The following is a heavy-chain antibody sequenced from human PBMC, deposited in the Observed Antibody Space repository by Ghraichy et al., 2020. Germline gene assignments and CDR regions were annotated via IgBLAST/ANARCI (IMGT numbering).Heavy chain of an antibody. D-gene: IGHD6-19*01. CDR1: GFTFSSYG. V-gene: IGHV3-30*02. Sequence: GESLNISCAASGFTFSSYGMHWVRQAPGKGLEWVAFIRYDGSNKYYADSVKGRFTISRDNSKNTLYLQMNSLRAEDTAVYYCAKASYSSGWYYFDYWGQGTLVTVSS. J-gene: IGHJ4*02. CDR2: IRYDGSNK. CDR3: AKASYSSGWYYFDY.